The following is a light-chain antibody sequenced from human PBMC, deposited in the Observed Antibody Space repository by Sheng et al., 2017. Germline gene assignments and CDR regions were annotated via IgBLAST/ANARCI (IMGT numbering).Light chain of an antibody. CDR3: SSRDSGDNHVV. J-gene: IGLJ2*01. Sequence: SSELTQDPSVSVALGQTVKITCQGDNLKFNYAAWYQQKPGQAPLLVFYDRNKRPSGIPPDRFXGSFSRDTASLTISGAQAGDEADYYCSSRDSGDNHVVFGGGTKLTVL. CDR1: NLKFNY. V-gene: IGLV3-19*01. CDR2: DRN.